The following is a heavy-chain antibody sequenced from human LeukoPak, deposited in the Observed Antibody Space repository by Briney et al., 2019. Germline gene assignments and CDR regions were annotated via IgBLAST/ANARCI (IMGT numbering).Heavy chain of an antibody. J-gene: IGHJ4*02. CDR3: ARPPANYYGSGSYYSY. CDR1: GYSFTSYW. Sequence: GESLKISCKGSGYSFTSYWIGWVRQMPGKGLEWMGIIYPGDSDTRYSPSFQGQATISADKSISTAYLQWSSLKASDTAMYYCARPPANYYGSGSYYSYWGQGTLVTVSS. D-gene: IGHD3-10*01. CDR2: IYPGDSDT. V-gene: IGHV5-51*01.